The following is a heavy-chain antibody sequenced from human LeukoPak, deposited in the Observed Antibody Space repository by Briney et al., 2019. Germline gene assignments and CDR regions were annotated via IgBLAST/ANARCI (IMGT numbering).Heavy chain of an antibody. CDR1: GYTITGYY. V-gene: IGHV1-2*02. Sequence: ASVKVSCKASGYTITGYYLHWVRQAPGQGLEWMGWINPNSGGTDYAQKFQGRVTMTRDTSINTAYMELSRLTSDDTAIYYCARDSNWAHDYWGQGTLVTVSS. D-gene: IGHD2-8*01. CDR3: ARDSNWAHDY. J-gene: IGHJ4*02. CDR2: INPNSGGT.